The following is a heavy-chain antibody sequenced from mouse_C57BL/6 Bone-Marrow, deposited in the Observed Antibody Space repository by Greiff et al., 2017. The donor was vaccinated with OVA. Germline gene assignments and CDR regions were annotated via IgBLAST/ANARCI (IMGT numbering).Heavy chain of an antibody. Sequence: EVQLQQSGTVLARPGASVKMSCKTSGYTFTSYWMHWVKQRPGQGLEWIGAIYPGNSDTSYNQKFKGKAKLTAVTSASTAYMERSSLTKEDSAVYYCTRGRFRYWYFDVWGTGTTVTVSS. V-gene: IGHV1-5*01. CDR1: GYTFTSYW. CDR3: TRGRFRYWYFDV. CDR2: IYPGNSDT. D-gene: IGHD1-1*01. J-gene: IGHJ1*03.